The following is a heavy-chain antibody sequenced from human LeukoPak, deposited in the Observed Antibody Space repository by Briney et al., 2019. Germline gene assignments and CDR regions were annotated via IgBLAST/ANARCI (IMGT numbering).Heavy chain of an antibody. CDR2: ISRGTDTI. V-gene: IGHV3-48*04. CDR1: GFTFSSYS. CDR3: AREATSGY. Sequence: GGSLRLSCAASGFTFSSYSMNWVRQAPGKGLEWLSYISRGTDTIYYADSVKGRFTISRENAKNSLYLQMTNLRAEDTAVYYCAREATSGYWGQGTLVTVSS. J-gene: IGHJ4*02.